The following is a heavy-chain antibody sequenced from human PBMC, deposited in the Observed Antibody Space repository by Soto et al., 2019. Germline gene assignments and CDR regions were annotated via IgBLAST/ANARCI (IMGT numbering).Heavy chain of an antibody. CDR3: ARFKRVTTFLDY. CDR2: INHSGST. J-gene: IGHJ4*02. D-gene: IGHD4-17*01. V-gene: IGHV4-34*01. CDR1: GGSFSGYY. Sequence: SETLSLTCAVYGGSFSGYYWSWIRQPPGKGLEWIGEINHSGSTNYNPSLKSRVTISVDTSKNQFSLKLSSVTAADTAVYYCARFKRVTTFLDYWGQGTLVTVSS.